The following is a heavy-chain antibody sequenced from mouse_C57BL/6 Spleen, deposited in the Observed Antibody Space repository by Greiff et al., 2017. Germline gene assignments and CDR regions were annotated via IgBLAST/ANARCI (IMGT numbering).Heavy chain of an antibody. CDR3: ARRGYGRAMDY. CDR2: IYPGDGDT. Sequence: QVQLKESGPELVKPGASVKISCKASGYAFSSSWMNWVKQRPGKGLEWIGRIYPGDGDTNYNGKFKGKATLTADKSSSTAYMQLSSLTSEDSAVYFCARRGYGRAMDYWGQGTSVTVSS. J-gene: IGHJ4*01. CDR1: GYAFSSSW. D-gene: IGHD3-1*01. V-gene: IGHV1-82*01.